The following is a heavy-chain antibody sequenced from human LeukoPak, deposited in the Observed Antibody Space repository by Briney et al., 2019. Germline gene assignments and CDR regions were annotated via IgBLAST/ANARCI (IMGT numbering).Heavy chain of an antibody. CDR1: GHSFNTYA. CDR2: ISTKTGRP. CDR3: ARESRQCNGGSCFGVDY. Sequence: GASVKVSCKASGHSFNTYAINWVRQAPGQGLEWMGWISTKTGRPTYAQGFTGQFVFSLDTSVSTAYLQISSLKAEDTAVYYCARESRQCNGGSCFGVDYRGQGTLVTVSS. J-gene: IGHJ4*02. D-gene: IGHD2-15*01. V-gene: IGHV7-4-1*02.